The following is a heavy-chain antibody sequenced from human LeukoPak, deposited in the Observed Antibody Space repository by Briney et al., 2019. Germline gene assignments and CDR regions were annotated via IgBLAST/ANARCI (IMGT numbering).Heavy chain of an antibody. V-gene: IGHV3-7*01. CDR3: ASGHDDPYFED. CDR2: INQDGSEK. CDR1: GFTFNNFW. J-gene: IGHJ4*02. D-gene: IGHD5-12*01. Sequence: TGGSLTLSCSASGFTFNNFWMRWVRQTPGKGLEWVANINQDGSEKYYVDSVKGRFTISRDNAENSLYLQMSSLTVEDTAVYYCASGHDDPYFEDWGQGTLVTVSS.